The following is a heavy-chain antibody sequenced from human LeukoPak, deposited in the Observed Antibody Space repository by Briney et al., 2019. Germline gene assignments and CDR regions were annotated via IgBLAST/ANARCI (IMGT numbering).Heavy chain of an antibody. V-gene: IGHV4-34*01. D-gene: IGHD6-6*01. CDR1: GGSFSGYY. CDR3: ARDWIAARPGFDY. Sequence: SETLSLTCAVYGGSFSGYYWSWIRQPPGKGLEWIGEINHSGSTNYNPSLKSRVTISVDTSKNQFSLKLSSVTAADTAVYYCARDWIAARPGFDYWGQGTLVTVSS. J-gene: IGHJ4*02. CDR2: INHSGST.